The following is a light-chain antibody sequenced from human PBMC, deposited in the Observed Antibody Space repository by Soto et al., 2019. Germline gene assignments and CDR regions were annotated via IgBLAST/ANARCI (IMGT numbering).Light chain of an antibody. J-gene: IGKJ1*01. CDR3: QQYGSSPRT. Sequence: EIVLTHSQTTPSVSPGSRSTLACRASQSVSSNLAWYQQKPGQAPRLLIYGASSRATGIPDRFSGSGYGTDFNLTISRLETEDFAVYYCQQYGSSPRTFGQGTKVDIK. CDR2: GAS. CDR1: QSVSSN. V-gene: IGKV3-20*01.